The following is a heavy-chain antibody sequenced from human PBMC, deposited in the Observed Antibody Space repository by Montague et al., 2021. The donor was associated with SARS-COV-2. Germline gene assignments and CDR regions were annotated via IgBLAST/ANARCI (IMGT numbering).Heavy chain of an antibody. D-gene: IGHD3-10*01. CDR1: GISLSTSGVG. J-gene: IGHJ5*02. Sequence: PALVKPTQTLTLTCTFSGISLSTSGVGVAWIRQPPGKALEWLALIYWDDDERYSPSMRSRLTITKDTSENQVVLRMTNMDPMDTATYYCAPLGFDSRIYYTPPNCFDPWGQGILVTVSS. CDR2: IYWDDDE. V-gene: IGHV2-5*02. CDR3: APLGFDSRIYYTPPNCFDP.